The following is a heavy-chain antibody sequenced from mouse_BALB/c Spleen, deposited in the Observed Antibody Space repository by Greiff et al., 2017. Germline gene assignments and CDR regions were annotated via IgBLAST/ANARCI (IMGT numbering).Heavy chain of an antibody. CDR1: GFTFSSYT. CDR3: TRGGTTVVAPDY. CDR2: ISSGGSYT. J-gene: IGHJ2*01. Sequence: EVHLVESGGGLVKPGGSLKLSCAASGFTFSSYTMSWVRQTPEKRLEWVATISSGGSYTYYPDSVKGRFTISRDNAKNTLYLQMSSLKSEDTAMYYCTRGGTTVVAPDYWGQGTTLTVSS. D-gene: IGHD1-1*01. V-gene: IGHV5-6-4*01.